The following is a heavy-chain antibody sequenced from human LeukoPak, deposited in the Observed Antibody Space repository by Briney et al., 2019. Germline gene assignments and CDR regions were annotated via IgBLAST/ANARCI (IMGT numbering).Heavy chain of an antibody. CDR1: GGSISSYY. D-gene: IGHD4-17*01. Sequence: SETLSLTCTVSGGSISSYYWSWIRQSPGKGLEWIGYIYYGGSTNYNPSLKSRVTISVDTSKNQFSLRLSSVTAADTAVYYCARASGFYGVGYYGMDVWGQGTTVTVSS. J-gene: IGHJ6*02. CDR3: ARASGFYGVGYYGMDV. V-gene: IGHV4-59*01. CDR2: IYYGGST.